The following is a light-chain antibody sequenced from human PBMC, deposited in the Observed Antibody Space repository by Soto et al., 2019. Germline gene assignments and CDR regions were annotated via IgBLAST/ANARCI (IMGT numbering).Light chain of an antibody. CDR3: QQYNTYPRT. J-gene: IGKJ1*01. CDR1: QIISNS. CDR2: KAS. V-gene: IGKV1-5*03. Sequence: DIPMTQSPSTLSASVGDRVTITCRASQIISNSLAWYQQKPGKAPKLLIFKASTLEGGVPSRFSGSGSGTYLTLTVSSLQPDDFATYFCQQYNTYPRTFGQGTKVEIK.